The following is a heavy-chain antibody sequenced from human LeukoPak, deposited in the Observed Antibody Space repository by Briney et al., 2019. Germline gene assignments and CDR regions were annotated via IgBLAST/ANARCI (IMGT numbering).Heavy chain of an antibody. CDR3: ARETSDIVVVPADMGYWFDP. V-gene: IGHV1-18*01. J-gene: IGHJ5*02. D-gene: IGHD2-2*01. CDR1: GYTFTSYG. CDR2: ISAYNGNT. Sequence: GASVKVSCKASGYTFTSYGISWVRQAPGQGLEWMGWISAYNGNTNYAQKLRGRVTMTTDTSTSTAYMELRSLRSDDTAVYYCARETSDIVVVPADMGYWFDPWGQGTLVTVSS.